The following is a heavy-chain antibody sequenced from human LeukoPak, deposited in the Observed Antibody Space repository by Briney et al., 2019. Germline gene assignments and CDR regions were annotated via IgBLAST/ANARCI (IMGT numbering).Heavy chain of an antibody. Sequence: GGSLRLSCAASGFTFSSYSMNWVRQAPGKGLEWVSYISSSGSTIYYADSVKGRFTISRDNAKNSLYLQMNSLRAEDTAVYYCAASRGYSGTSLFDYWGQGTLVTVSS. D-gene: IGHD1-26*01. J-gene: IGHJ4*02. CDR3: AASRGYSGTSLFDY. CDR1: GFTFSSYS. V-gene: IGHV3-48*04. CDR2: ISSSGSTI.